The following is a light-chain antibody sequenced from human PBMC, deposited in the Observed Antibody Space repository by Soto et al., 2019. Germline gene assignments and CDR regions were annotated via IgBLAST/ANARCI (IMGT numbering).Light chain of an antibody. Sequence: QSVLTQPASVSGSPGQSITISCTGTSSDVGGYNYVSWYQQHPGKAPKLMIYEVSNRPSGVSNRFSGSKSGNTASLTISGLQAEDEADYYCSSYTSSSTPSQVGFGGGTKLTVL. CDR1: SSDVGGYNY. CDR3: SSYTSSSTPSQVG. V-gene: IGLV2-14*01. CDR2: EVS. J-gene: IGLJ2*01.